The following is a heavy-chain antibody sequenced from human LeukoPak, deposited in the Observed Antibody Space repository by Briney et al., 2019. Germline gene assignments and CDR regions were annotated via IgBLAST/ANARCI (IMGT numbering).Heavy chain of an antibody. CDR1: GGSISSYY. J-gene: IGHJ5*02. Sequence: SETLFLTCTVSGGSISSYYWSWIRQPPEKELEWIGYISYSGSTNYNPSLKSRVTISEDTSKNQFSLNLTSVTAADTAVYYCARTSSVASWFDPWGQGTLVTVSS. CDR2: ISYSGST. V-gene: IGHV4-59*08. CDR3: ARTSSVASWFDP. D-gene: IGHD3-22*01.